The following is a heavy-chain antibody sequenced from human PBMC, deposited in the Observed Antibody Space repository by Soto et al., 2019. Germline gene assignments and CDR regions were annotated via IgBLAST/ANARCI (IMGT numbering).Heavy chain of an antibody. CDR1: GFTVSDNY. Sequence: EVQLVETGGGLIQPGGSLRLSCAASGFTVSDNYMNWVRQAPGKGLEWVSVIYSGGSTYYTDSVKGRFTISRDNSKNTLYLQMNSLRAEDTAVYYCARGYPTGGKGLDVWGQGTTVTVSS. D-gene: IGHD2-15*01. CDR3: ARGYPTGGKGLDV. V-gene: IGHV3-53*02. J-gene: IGHJ6*02. CDR2: IYSGGST.